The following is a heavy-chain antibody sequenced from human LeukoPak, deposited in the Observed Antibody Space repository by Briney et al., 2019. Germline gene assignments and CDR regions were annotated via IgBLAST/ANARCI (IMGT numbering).Heavy chain of an antibody. V-gene: IGHV1-18*01. Sequence: GASVKVSCKASGYTFTSYGISWVRQAPGQGLEWMGWINAYNGNTNYAQKLQGRVTMTTDTSTSTAYMELRSLRSDDTAVYYCARFCGGDCYTLFDYWGQGTLVTVSS. D-gene: IGHD2-21*02. J-gene: IGHJ4*02. CDR2: INAYNGNT. CDR3: ARFCGGDCYTLFDY. CDR1: GYTFTSYG.